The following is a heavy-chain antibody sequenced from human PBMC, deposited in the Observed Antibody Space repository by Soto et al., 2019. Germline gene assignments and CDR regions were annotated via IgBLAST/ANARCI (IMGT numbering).Heavy chain of an antibody. Sequence: PGGSLRLSCAASGFTFSSYAMHWVRQAPGKGLEWVAVISYDGSNKYYADSVKGRFTISRDNSKNTLYLQMNSLRAEDTAVYYCARDDCSGGSCYYYYYYGMDVWGQGTTVTVSS. CDR2: ISYDGSNK. V-gene: IGHV3-30-3*01. CDR1: GFTFSSYA. J-gene: IGHJ6*02. CDR3: ARDDCSGGSCYYYYYYGMDV. D-gene: IGHD2-15*01.